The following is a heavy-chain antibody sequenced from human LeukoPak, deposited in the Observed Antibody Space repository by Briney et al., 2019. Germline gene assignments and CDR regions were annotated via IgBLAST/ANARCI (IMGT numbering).Heavy chain of an antibody. D-gene: IGHD3-22*01. CDR3: ARVSYYDSSGYYFLSYVDY. V-gene: IGHV1-69*13. CDR1: GGTFSSYA. J-gene: IGHJ4*02. CDR2: IIPIFGTA. Sequence: ASVKVSCKASGGTFSSYAISWVRQAPGQGLEWMGGIIPIFGTANYAQKFQGRVAIIADESTSTAYMELSSLRSEDTAVYYCARVSYYDSSGYYFLSYVDYWGQGTLVTVSS.